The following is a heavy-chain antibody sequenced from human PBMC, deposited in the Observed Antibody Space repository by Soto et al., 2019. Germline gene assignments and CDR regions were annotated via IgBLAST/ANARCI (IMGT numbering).Heavy chain of an antibody. CDR3: AKVRGYDFWSGLFFDH. Sequence: GGSLRLSCAASGFTFSTFWMHWVRQAPGKGLVWVSRMSPDGRTTDYADSVKGRFTISRDNAKNTLYLQMNSLRGEDTAVYYCAKVRGYDFWSGLFFDHWGQGTLVTVYS. CDR1: GFTFSTFW. V-gene: IGHV3-74*01. CDR2: MSPDGRTT. J-gene: IGHJ4*02. D-gene: IGHD3-3*01.